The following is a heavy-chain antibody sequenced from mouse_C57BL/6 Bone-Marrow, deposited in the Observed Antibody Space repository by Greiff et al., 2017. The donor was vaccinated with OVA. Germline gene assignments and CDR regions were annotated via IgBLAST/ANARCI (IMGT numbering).Heavy chain of an antibody. CDR2: IYPVNSDT. V-gene: IGHV1-5*01. CDR1: GYTFTSYW. J-gene: IGHJ2*01. CDR3: RYYYGSSSDY. D-gene: IGHD1-1*01. Sequence: EVQLQESGTVLARPGASVKMSFKTSGYTFTSYWMHWVKQRPGQGLEWIGAIYPVNSDTSYNQKFKGKAQLTAVTYASTAYMELSSLTNEDSAVYYCRYYYGSSSDYWGQGTTLTVSS.